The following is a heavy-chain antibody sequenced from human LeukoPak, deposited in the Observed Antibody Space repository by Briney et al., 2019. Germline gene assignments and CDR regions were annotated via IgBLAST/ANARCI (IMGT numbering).Heavy chain of an antibody. CDR1: GGTFIGYI. J-gene: IGHJ5*02. V-gene: IGHV1-69*13. CDR3: ERDRGGHRGGYYRWFDP. D-gene: IGHD3-3*01. CDR2: IIPIFGTP. Sequence: SVKVSCKASGGTFIGYIINWVRQAPGQGLEWMGGIIPIFGTPNYAHKFQGRVTITADESTSTAKMELGSLEYGDTAVYYCERDRGGHRGGYYRWFDPWGQGALVTVSS.